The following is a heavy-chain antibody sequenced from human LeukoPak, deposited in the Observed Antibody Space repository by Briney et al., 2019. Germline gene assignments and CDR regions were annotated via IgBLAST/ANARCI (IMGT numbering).Heavy chain of an antibody. Sequence: GGSLRLSCVASGSTFSTFGMNWVRQAPGKGLEWVSYVSSSSTTIYYADSVKGRFTISRDDAKSSLYLQMKSLRAEDTALYYCARMSTGYYDDYWGQGTLVAVSS. J-gene: IGHJ4*02. V-gene: IGHV3-48*01. CDR1: GSTFSTFG. D-gene: IGHD3-9*01. CDR2: VSSSSTTI. CDR3: ARMSTGYYDDY.